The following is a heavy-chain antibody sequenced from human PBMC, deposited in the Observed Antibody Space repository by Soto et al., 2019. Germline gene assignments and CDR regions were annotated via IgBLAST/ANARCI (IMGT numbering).Heavy chain of an antibody. Sequence: ASVKVSCKVSGYTLTELSMHWVRQAPGKGLEWMGGFDPEDGETIYAQKFQGRVTMTEDTSTDTAYMELRSLRSDDTAVYYCERGYSYGLRRGFDPWGQGTLVTVSS. CDR3: ERGYSYGLRRGFDP. D-gene: IGHD5-18*01. CDR2: FDPEDGET. V-gene: IGHV1-24*01. J-gene: IGHJ5*02. CDR1: GYTLTELS.